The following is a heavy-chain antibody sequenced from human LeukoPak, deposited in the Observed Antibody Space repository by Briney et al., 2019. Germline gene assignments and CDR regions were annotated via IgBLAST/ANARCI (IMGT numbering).Heavy chain of an antibody. CDR2: IYYSGST. D-gene: IGHD1-14*01. Sequence: PSETLSLTCTVSGGSISSSSYYWSWIRQPPGKGLEWIGYIYYSGSTNYNPSLKSRVTISVDTSKNQFSLKLSSVTAADTAVYYCARAAGLGSHMDVWGKGTTVTIPS. J-gene: IGHJ6*03. CDR1: GGSISSSSYY. CDR3: ARAAGLGSHMDV. V-gene: IGHV4-61*01.